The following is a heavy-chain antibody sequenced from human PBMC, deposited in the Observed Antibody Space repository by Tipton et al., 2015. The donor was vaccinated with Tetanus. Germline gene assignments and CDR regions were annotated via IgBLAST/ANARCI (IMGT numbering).Heavy chain of an antibody. Sequence: SLRLSCAASGFTFSSYAMHWVRQAPGKGLEWVAVISYDGSNKYYADSVKGRFTISRDNSKNTLYLQMNSLRAEDRAVYYCGRDPPRRDCSGGGCFGGFAPWGRGTLVTVSS. CDR3: GRDPPRRDCSGGGCFGGFAP. D-gene: IGHD2-15*01. CDR1: GFTFSSYA. CDR2: ISYDGSNK. V-gene: IGHV3-30-3*01. J-gene: IGHJ5*02.